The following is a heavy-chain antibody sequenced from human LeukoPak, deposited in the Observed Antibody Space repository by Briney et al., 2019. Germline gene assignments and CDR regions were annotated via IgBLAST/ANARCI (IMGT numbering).Heavy chain of an antibody. Sequence: GGSLRLSCAASGFTFRSYGMHWVRQAPGKGLEWVAVISYDGSNKYYADSVKGRFTISRDNSKNTLYLQMNSLRAEDTAVYYCARDVSGIHYGMDVWGQGTTVTVSS. CDR3: ARDVSGIHYGMDV. D-gene: IGHD1-26*01. CDR1: GFTFRSYG. CDR2: ISYDGSNK. J-gene: IGHJ6*02. V-gene: IGHV3-30*19.